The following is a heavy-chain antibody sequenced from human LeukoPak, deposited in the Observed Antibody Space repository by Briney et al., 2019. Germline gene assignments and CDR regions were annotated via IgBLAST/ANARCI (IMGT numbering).Heavy chain of an antibody. CDR3: HPLGYTSN. V-gene: IGHV3-74*01. Sequence: GGSLRLSCAASGFTFSSYSMNWVRQAPGKGLEWVSLVKNDGSTNYADSVKGRFTVSRDNAENTLYLQMNNLRVEDTALYFCHPLGYTSNWGQGTLVTVSS. CDR2: VKNDGST. J-gene: IGHJ4*02. D-gene: IGHD6-13*01. CDR1: GFTFSSYS.